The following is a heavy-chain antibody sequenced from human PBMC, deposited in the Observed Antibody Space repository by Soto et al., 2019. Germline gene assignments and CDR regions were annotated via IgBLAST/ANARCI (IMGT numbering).Heavy chain of an antibody. CDR3: ARVGSSGWSPDY. D-gene: IGHD6-19*01. CDR2: IFYTGST. J-gene: IGHJ4*02. V-gene: IGHV4-59*11. Sequence: SETLSLTCTVSGGSISGHYWIWIRQSPGKGLEWIGYIFYTGSTNYNPSLKSRVTLSVDTSKNQFSLRLSSVTAADTAVYYCARVGSSGWSPDYWGQGTLVTVSS. CDR1: GGSISGHY.